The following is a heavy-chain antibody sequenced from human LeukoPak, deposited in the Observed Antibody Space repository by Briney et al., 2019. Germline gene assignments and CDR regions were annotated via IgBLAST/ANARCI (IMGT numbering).Heavy chain of an antibody. D-gene: IGHD3-10*01. V-gene: IGHV4-30-2*01. CDR2: IYHSGST. J-gene: IGHJ5*02. CDR1: GGSISSGGYS. CDR3: ARSLNYYGWGSNWFDP. Sequence: PSQTLSLTCAVSGGSISSGGYSWSWIRQPPGKGLEWIGYIYHSGSTYYNPSLKSRVTISVDRSKNQFSLKLSSVTAADTAVYYCARSLNYYGWGSNWFDPWGQGTLVTVSS.